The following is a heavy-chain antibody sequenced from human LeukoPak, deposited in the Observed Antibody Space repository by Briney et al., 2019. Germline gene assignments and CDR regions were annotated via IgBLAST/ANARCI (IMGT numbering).Heavy chain of an antibody. CDR1: GGSITSSLYF. CDR2: IYTSGST. J-gene: IGHJ3*02. CDR3: ARSSGATRTSGFDI. V-gene: IGHV4-61*02. D-gene: IGHD1-26*01. Sequence: SETLSLTCSISGGSITSSLYFWGWIRQPPGKGLEWIGRIYTSGSTNYNPSLKSRVTISVDTSKNQFSLKLSSVTAADTAVYYCARSSGATRTSGFDIWGQGTMVTVSS.